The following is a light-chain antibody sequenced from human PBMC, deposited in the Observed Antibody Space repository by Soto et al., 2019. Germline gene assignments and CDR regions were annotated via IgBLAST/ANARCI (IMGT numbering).Light chain of an antibody. CDR1: SSDVGGYNY. Sequence: QSALTQPASVSGSPGQSITISCTGTSSDVGGYNYVSWYRQHPGKAPKLMIYDVSNRPSGVSNRFSGSKSGNTASLTISGLQAEDEADYYCRSYTSSSTLDVFGSGTKLTVL. CDR3: RSYTSSSTLDV. V-gene: IGLV2-14*01. CDR2: DVS. J-gene: IGLJ1*01.